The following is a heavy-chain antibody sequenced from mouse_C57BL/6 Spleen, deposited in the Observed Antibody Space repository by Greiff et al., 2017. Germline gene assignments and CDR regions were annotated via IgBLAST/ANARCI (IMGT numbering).Heavy chain of an antibody. Sequence: EVKVMESEGGLVQPGSSMKLSCTASGFTFSDYYMAWVRQVPEKGLEWVANINYDGSSTYYLESLKSRFIISRDNAKNILYLQMSSLKSEDTATYYCARVRDSNYENYFDYWGQGTTLTVSS. D-gene: IGHD2-5*01. CDR1: GFTFSDYY. CDR3: ARVRDSNYENYFDY. J-gene: IGHJ2*01. CDR2: INYDGSST. V-gene: IGHV5-16*01.